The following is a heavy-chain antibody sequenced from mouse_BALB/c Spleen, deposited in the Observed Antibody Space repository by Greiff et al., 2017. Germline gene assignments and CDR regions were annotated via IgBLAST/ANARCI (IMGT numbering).Heavy chain of an antibody. D-gene: IGHD2-4*01. Sequence: ESGAELARPGASVKLSCKASGYTFTSYWMQWVKQRPGQGLEWIGAIYPGDGDTRYTQKFKGKATLTADKSSSTAYMQLSSLASEDSAVYYCARSRYDYDVWFAYWGQGTLVTVSA. CDR2: IYPGDGDT. V-gene: IGHV1-87*01. J-gene: IGHJ3*01. CDR3: ARSRYDYDVWFAY. CDR1: GYTFTSYW.